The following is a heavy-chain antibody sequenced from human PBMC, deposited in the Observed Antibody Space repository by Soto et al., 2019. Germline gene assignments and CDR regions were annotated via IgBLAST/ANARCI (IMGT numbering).Heavy chain of an antibody. J-gene: IGHJ4*02. CDR2: INDNGRAK. CDR3: AKSGVPGAYEL. D-gene: IGHD3-10*01. CDR1: GFIFSNYW. Sequence: EVQLVESGGGLVQPGGSLRLSCTASGFIFSNYWMTWVRHLPGKGLEWVANINDNGRAKAYEDSVKGRVTISRDNAQNSLFLQMNRLTAEDTAVYYCAKSGVPGAYELWGQGIVLAVSS. V-gene: IGHV3-7*03.